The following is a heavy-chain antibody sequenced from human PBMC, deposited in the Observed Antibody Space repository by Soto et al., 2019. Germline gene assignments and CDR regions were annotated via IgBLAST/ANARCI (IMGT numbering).Heavy chain of an antibody. V-gene: IGHV3-74*01. CDR3: AIQDCTNDVCLEAAVTVGGALEY. CDR2: ISGDGTTT. D-gene: IGHD2-8*01. CDR1: GFTFSKYW. J-gene: IGHJ4*02. Sequence: EVQLVESGGGLVQPGTALRLSCAASGFTFSKYWMHWVRQAPGKGPVWVSYISGDGTTTDYADSVKGRFTISRDNAKNTLYLKMDSLRFEDTAVYYCAIQDCTNDVCLEAAVTVGGALEYWGQGAQVTVTS.